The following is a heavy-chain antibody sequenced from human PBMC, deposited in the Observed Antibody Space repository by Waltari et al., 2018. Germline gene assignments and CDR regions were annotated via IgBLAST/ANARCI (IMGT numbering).Heavy chain of an antibody. CDR3: ARSHCSGGSCYSSYFDY. CDR2: IYPGDSDT. CDR1: GYSFTSYW. V-gene: IGHV5-51*01. Sequence: EVQLVQSGAEVKKPGESLKISCKGSGYSFTSYWIGWVRQMPGKGLEWMGIIYPGDSDTRYSPAFQGQVTISADKSISTAYRQWSSLKASDTAMYYCARSHCSGGSCYSSYFDYWGQGTLVTVSS. D-gene: IGHD2-15*01. J-gene: IGHJ4*02.